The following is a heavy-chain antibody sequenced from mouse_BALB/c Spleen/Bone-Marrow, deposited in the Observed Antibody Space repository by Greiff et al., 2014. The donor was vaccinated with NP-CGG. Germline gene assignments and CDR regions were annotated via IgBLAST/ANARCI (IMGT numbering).Heavy chain of an antibody. CDR2: INPGSGGT. CDR1: GYAFTNYL. J-gene: IGHJ3*01. V-gene: IGHV1-54*01. D-gene: IGHD2-13*01. Sequence: DQLQQSGAELVRPGTSVKGSCKASGYAFTNYLIEWVKQRPGQGLEWIGVINPGSGGTNYNEKFKGKATLTADKSSSTAYMQLSGLTSDDSAVYFCARRDYSFAYWGQGTLVTVSA. CDR3: ARRDYSFAY.